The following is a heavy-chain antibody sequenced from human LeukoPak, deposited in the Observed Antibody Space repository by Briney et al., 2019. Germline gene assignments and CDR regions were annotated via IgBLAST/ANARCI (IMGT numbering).Heavy chain of an antibody. Sequence: GASVKVSCKASGYTFTSYGISWVRQAPGQGLEWMGWISAYNGNTNYAQKLQGRVTMTTDTSTSTAYMELRSLRSDATDLYYCARLGISFYDILTAYYLAPWGQGKLVTVSS. CDR1: GYTFTSYG. V-gene: IGHV1-18*01. J-gene: IGHJ5*02. D-gene: IGHD3-9*01. CDR2: ISAYNGNT. CDR3: ARLGISFYDILTAYYLAP.